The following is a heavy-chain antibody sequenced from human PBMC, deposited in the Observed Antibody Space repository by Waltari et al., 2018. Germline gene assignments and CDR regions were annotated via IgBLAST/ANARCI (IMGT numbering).Heavy chain of an antibody. Sequence: QVQLQESGPGLVKPSETLSLTCTVSGGSISSYYWSWIQQSPGKGLEWIGYIYYSGSTNYNPSLKSRVTMSVDTSKNQFSLKLSSVTAADTALYYCAKNYGGYNDAFDIWGQGTMVTVSS. V-gene: IGHV4-59*01. CDR2: IYYSGST. CDR3: AKNYGGYNDAFDI. D-gene: IGHD5-18*01. J-gene: IGHJ3*02. CDR1: GGSISSYY.